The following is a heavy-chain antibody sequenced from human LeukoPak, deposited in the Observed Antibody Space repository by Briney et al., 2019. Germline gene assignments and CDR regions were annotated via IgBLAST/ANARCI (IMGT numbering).Heavy chain of an antibody. CDR2: ISSSGSYI. J-gene: IGHJ4*02. V-gene: IGHV3-21*01. CDR1: GFTFSTYT. D-gene: IGHD4-11*01. Sequence: GGSLRLSCAGSGFTFSTYTMNWVRQAPGKGLEWVSSISSSGSYIYYADSAKGRFTISRDNAKNSLSLQMNSLRAEDTAVYYCARGPYTDYWGQGTLVTVSS. CDR3: ARGPYTDY.